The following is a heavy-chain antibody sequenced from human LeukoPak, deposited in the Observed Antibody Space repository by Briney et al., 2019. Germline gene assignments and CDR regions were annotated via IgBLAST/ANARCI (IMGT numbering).Heavy chain of an antibody. CDR2: IFHSGST. D-gene: IGHD6-13*01. J-gene: IGHJ4*02. Sequence: PSETLSLTCTVSDYSISSDYYWGWIRQPPGKGLEWIGSIFHSGSTYYNPSLKSRVTISVDTSKNQFSLKLNSVTAADTAVYYCAREGSSWYDYWGQGTLVTVSS. CDR1: DYSISSDYY. CDR3: AREGSSWYDY. V-gene: IGHV4-38-2*02.